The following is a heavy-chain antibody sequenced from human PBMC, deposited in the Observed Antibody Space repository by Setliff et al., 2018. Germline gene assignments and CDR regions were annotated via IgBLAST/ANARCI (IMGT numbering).Heavy chain of an antibody. D-gene: IGHD3-10*01. CDR3: AKNGFGVVALGVNNWFDP. J-gene: IGHJ5*02. Sequence: GGSLKISCEASGVTFSSYAMSWVRQAPGKGLEWVSAISGSGGSTYYAEYVKGRFTISRDNSKNTLYRQMNSLRGEDTAVYYCAKNGFGVVALGVNNWFDPWCQGTLVTVSS. CDR1: GVTFSSYA. V-gene: IGHV3-23*01. CDR2: ISGSGGST.